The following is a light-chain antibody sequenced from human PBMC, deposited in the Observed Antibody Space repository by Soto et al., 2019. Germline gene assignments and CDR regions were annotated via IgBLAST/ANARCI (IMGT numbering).Light chain of an antibody. CDR3: QQYHNWPRT. J-gene: IGKJ1*01. CDR1: QSITNN. V-gene: IGKV3-15*01. Sequence: ETVMTQSPATLSVSPGERATLSCRASQSITNNLAWYQHKVGQAPRLLIYGASTRATGIPARFSGSGSGTDFTLTITSLQSEDFAVYYCQQYHNWPRTFGQGTQVEIK. CDR2: GAS.